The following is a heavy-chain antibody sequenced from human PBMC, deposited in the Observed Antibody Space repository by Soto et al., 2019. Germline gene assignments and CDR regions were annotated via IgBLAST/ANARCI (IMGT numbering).Heavy chain of an antibody. Sequence: GGSLRLSCAPSGITSDIYAMSSVRQAPGMGLEWVSTIIGSGGTPYYADSVKGRFTISRDNSKNTLYVQMNSLRADDTAEYYCAKHSGYDHYYDMDVWGQGTTVTVSS. CDR1: GITSDIYA. J-gene: IGHJ6*02. CDR3: AKHSGYDHYYDMDV. CDR2: IIGSGGTP. D-gene: IGHD5-12*01. V-gene: IGHV3-23*01.